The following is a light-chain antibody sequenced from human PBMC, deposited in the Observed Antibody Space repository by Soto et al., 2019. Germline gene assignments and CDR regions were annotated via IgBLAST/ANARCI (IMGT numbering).Light chain of an antibody. CDR2: DAS. J-gene: IGKJ1*01. CDR1: QNINNW. Sequence: DNQLPPSPFNLFASLGARVTITCRASQNINNWIAWYQQKPGKAPKFLIYDASTLESGVPSRFSGSGFGTEFSLTISSLQPHHFATYYCQQYNSFTWTSGQGTKV. CDR3: QQYNSFTWT. V-gene: IGKV1-5*01.